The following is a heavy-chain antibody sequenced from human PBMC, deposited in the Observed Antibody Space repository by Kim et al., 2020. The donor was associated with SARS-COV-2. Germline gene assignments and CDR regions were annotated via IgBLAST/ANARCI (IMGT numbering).Heavy chain of an antibody. CDR1: GGSVHSADYY. J-gene: IGHJ4*02. CDR2: ICYSGTT. D-gene: IGHD4-17*01. CDR3: ARKLDNGAYHFDY. V-gene: IGHV4-31*03. Sequence: SETLSLTCTVSGGSVHSADYYWSWIRHHPGKGLEWIGYICYSGTTYYNPSLKSRLVISVGTSKNQFSLNLSSVTAADTAVYYCARKLDNGAYHFDYWGRGILVTVSS.